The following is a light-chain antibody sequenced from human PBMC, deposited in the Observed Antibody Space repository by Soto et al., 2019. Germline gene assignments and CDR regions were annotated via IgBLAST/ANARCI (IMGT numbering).Light chain of an antibody. V-gene: IGKV4-1*01. J-gene: IGKJ3*01. CDR2: WAS. Sequence: DIVMTQSPDSLAVSLGERATINCKSSQSILYSSNNKNYLAWYQQKPRQPPKLLIYWASTRESGVPDRFSGSGSGTDFTLTISSLQAEDVAVHYCQQHYTNPYTFGPGTKVDIK. CDR1: QSILYSSNNKNY. CDR3: QQHYTNPYT.